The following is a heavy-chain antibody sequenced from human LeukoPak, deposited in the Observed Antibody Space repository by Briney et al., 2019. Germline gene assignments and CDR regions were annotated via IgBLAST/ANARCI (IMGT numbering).Heavy chain of an antibody. Sequence: SETLSLTCTVSGGSISSGGYYWSWIRQHPGKGLEWIGYIYYSGSTYYNPSLKSRVTISVDTSKNQFSLKLSSVTAADTAVYYCARAPYCDFSSCYTGYNWFDPWGQGTLVTVSS. CDR2: IYYSGST. V-gene: IGHV4-31*03. CDR1: GGSISSGGYY. J-gene: IGHJ5*02. D-gene: IGHD2-2*02. CDR3: ARAPYCDFSSCYTGYNWFDP.